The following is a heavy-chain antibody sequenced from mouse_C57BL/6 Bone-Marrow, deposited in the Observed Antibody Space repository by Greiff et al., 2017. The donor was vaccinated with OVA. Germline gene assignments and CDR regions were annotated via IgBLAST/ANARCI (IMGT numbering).Heavy chain of an antibody. CDR3: ARPPLYDSYWAWFAY. V-gene: IGHV1-55*01. CDR2: IYPGSGST. CDR1: GYTFTSYW. J-gene: IGHJ3*01. D-gene: IGHD2-3*01. Sequence: QVQLQQPGAELVKPGASVKMSCKASGYTFTSYWITWVKQRPGQGLEWIGDIYPGSGSTNYNEKFKSKATLTVDTSSSTAYMQLSSLTSEDSAVYYCARPPLYDSYWAWFAYWGQGTLVTVSA.